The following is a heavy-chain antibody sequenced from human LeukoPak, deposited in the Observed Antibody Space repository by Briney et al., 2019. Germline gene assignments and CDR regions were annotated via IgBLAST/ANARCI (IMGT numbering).Heavy chain of an antibody. CDR1: GDSISSYY. CDR3: ARIAVAGGYYYYSMDV. J-gene: IGHJ6*03. D-gene: IGHD6-19*01. Sequence: KPSETLSLTCTVSGDSISSYYWSWIRQPPGKGLEWIGYIYYSGSTNYNPSLKSRVTISVDTSKNQFSLKLSSVTAADTAVYYCARIAVAGGYYYYSMDVWGKGTTVTVSS. CDR2: IYYSGST. V-gene: IGHV4-59*08.